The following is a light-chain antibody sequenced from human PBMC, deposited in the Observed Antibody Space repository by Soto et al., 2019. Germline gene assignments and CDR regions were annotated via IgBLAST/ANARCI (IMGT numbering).Light chain of an antibody. CDR2: GAS. CDR3: QQYGSAPRT. V-gene: IGKV3-20*01. Sequence: EIVLTQSPGTLSLSPGERATLSCRASQSVSSNYLAWYQQKAGQAPRLLIYGASTRTTGIPDRFSGSGSGTVFALTISRLEPEDFAVYSWQQYGSAPRTFGQGTKVEIK. J-gene: IGKJ1*01. CDR1: QSVSSNY.